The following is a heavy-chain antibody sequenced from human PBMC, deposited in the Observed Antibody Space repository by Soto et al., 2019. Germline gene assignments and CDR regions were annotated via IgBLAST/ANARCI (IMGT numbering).Heavy chain of an antibody. CDR2: IRIRASGGTA. J-gene: IGHJ4*02. V-gene: IGHV3-49*03. D-gene: IGHD3-3*01. CDR3: TRLPVEWFWTGYSFDY. Sequence: EVQLVESGGGLVQPGRSLRLSCATSGFTFADYALNWIRQAPGRGLEWVGFIRIRASGGTAEYAASVKGRFTISRDDSKSIAYLQMNSLTTEDIAVYYCTRLPVEWFWTGYSFDYWGQGTLVTVSS. CDR1: GFTFADYA.